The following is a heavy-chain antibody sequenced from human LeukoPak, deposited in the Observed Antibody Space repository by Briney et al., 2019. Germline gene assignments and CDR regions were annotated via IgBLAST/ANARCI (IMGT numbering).Heavy chain of an antibody. CDR2: INHSGST. CDR3: ARGKDIVVVVAATPGDYYYGMDV. CDR1: GGSFSGYY. D-gene: IGHD2-15*01. J-gene: IGHJ6*02. V-gene: IGHV4-34*01. Sequence: PSETLSLTCAVYGGSFSGYYWSWIRLPPGKGLEWIGEINHSGSTNYNPSLKSRVTISVDTSKNQFSLKLSSVTAADTAVYYCARGKDIVVVVAATPGDYYYGMDVWGQGTTVTVSS.